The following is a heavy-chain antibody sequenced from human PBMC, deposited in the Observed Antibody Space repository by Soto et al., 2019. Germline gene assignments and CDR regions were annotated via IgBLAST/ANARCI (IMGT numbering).Heavy chain of an antibody. D-gene: IGHD3-22*01. CDR3: ARVPPSTNSSGYYPCAFDI. Sequence: SVKVSCTASGYAFTSYAISWVRQAPGQGLEWMGGIIPIFGTANYAQKFQGRVTITADESTSTAYMELSSLRSEDTAVYYCARVPPSTNSSGYYPCAFDIWGQGTMVTVPS. J-gene: IGHJ3*02. V-gene: IGHV1-69*13. CDR1: GYAFTSYA. CDR2: IIPIFGTA.